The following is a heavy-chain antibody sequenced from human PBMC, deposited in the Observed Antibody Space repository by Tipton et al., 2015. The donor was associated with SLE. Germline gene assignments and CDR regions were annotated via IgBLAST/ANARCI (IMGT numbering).Heavy chain of an antibody. V-gene: IGHV3-9*01. Sequence: SLRLSCAASGFRVDDYAMHWVRQPPGKGLEWVSGINWNSGSMGYADSVKGRFTISRDNAKNSLYLQMNSLRAEDTSFYYCTKGSYDSSGYYPFDCWGQGTLVTVSS. CDR1: GFRVDDYA. D-gene: IGHD3-22*01. CDR3: TKGSYDSSGYYPFDC. CDR2: INWNSGSM. J-gene: IGHJ4*02.